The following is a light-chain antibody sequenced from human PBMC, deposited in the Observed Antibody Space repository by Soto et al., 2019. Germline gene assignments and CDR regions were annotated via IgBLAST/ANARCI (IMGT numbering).Light chain of an antibody. CDR3: HQYYGLPPLT. V-gene: IGKV1-33*01. Sequence: DIQMTQSPSSLSASIGDRVTITCQASQNITNNLSWYQQKPGKAPNLLIYHASKLAKGVTSRFSGSGSGTDFSFIITSLQREDLATYYCHQYYGLPPLTFGQGTRLDIK. J-gene: IGKJ5*01. CDR1: QNITNN. CDR2: HAS.